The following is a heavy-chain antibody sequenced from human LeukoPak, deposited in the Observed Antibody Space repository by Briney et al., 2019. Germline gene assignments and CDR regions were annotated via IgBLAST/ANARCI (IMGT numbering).Heavy chain of an antibody. V-gene: IGHV3-23*01. CDR3: ASGSYPFDY. CDR2: ISGSTGRT. J-gene: IGHJ4*02. D-gene: IGHD1-26*01. CDR1: GFTFSTYA. Sequence: GGTLRLSCAASGFTFSTYAMSWVRQAPGKGLEWVSAISGSTGRTYYADSVKGRFTISRGNSKNTLYLQMNSLRAEDTAVYYCASGSYPFDYWGQGTLVTVSS.